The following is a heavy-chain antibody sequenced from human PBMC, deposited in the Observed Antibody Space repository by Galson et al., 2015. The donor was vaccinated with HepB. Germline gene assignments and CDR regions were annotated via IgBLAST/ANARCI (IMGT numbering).Heavy chain of an antibody. J-gene: IGHJ6*02. D-gene: IGHD2-2*01. Sequence: SVKVSCKASGYTFTSYYMHWVRQAPGQGLEWMGIINPSGGSTSYAQKFQGRVTMTRDTSTSTVYMELSSLRSEDTAVYYCARTVYTFYCSSTSCSSGLLDVWGQGTTVTVSS. CDR2: INPSGGST. CDR3: ARTVYTFYCSSTSCSSGLLDV. V-gene: IGHV1-46*01. CDR1: GYTFTSYY.